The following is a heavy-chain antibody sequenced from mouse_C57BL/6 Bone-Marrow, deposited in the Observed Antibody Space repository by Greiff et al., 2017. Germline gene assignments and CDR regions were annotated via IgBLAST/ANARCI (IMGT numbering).Heavy chain of an antibody. Sequence: VQLKQSGGGLVKPGGSLKLSCAASGFTFSDYGMHWVRQAPEKGLEWVAYISSGSSTIYYADTVKGRFTISRDNAKNTLFLQMTSLRSEDTAMYYCARNLRRYYYAMDYWGQGTSVTVSS. CDR1: GFTFSDYG. CDR3: ARNLRRYYYAMDY. CDR2: ISSGSSTI. D-gene: IGHD1-2*01. V-gene: IGHV5-17*01. J-gene: IGHJ4*01.